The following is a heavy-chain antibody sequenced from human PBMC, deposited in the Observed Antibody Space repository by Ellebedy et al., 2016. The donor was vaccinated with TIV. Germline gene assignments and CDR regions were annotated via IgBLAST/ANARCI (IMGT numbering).Heavy chain of an antibody. CDR1: GFTFSNYA. D-gene: IGHD3-16*01. CDR3: AKPMGPGGRFDAFDI. V-gene: IGHV3-23*01. Sequence: GGSLRLXCAASGFTFSNYAMSWVRQAPGKGLEWVSAITGIGTSTYYADSVKGRFTISRDNSKNTLSLQMKSLRADDTAIYYCAKPMGPGGRFDAFDIWGQGTLVTVSS. CDR2: ITGIGTST. J-gene: IGHJ3*02.